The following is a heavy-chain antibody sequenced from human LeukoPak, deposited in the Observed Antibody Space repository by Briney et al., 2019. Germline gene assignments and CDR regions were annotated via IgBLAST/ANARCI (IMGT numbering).Heavy chain of an antibody. V-gene: IGHV3-33*01. Sequence: EPGRSLRLSSAASGFTFSSYGMRWVRQPPGEGLGLVGVIWYDGSNKYYADSMKGRTTISRDNSKTMQLLKMNILSADNTDLYYCARYCRSIYSYNYYIGVWGKG. J-gene: IGHJ6*03. CDR2: IWYDGSNK. CDR3: ARYCRSIYSYNYYIGV. CDR1: GFTFSSYG. D-gene: IGHD2-15*01.